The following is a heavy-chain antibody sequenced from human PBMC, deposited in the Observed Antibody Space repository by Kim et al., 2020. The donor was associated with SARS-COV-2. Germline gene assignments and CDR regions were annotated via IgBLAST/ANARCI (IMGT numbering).Heavy chain of an antibody. CDR3: ARQGYCSGGSCYRHLDY. Sequence: GGSLRLSCAASAFTFSDYDMSWIRQAPGKGLEWVSYISSSGNIIYYADSVKGRFTISRDNAKNSLYLQMNSLRAEDTAVYYCARQGYCSGGSCYRHLDYWGQGTLVTVSS. D-gene: IGHD2-15*01. CDR1: AFTFSDYD. CDR2: ISSSGNII. V-gene: IGHV3-11*01. J-gene: IGHJ4*02.